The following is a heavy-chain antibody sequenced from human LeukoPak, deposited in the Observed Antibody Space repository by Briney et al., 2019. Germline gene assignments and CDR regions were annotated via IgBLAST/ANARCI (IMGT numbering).Heavy chain of an antibody. J-gene: IGHJ3*01. V-gene: IGHV4-39*01. CDR3: ARHQTGLLYYGSGSHTAAFNL. Sequence: SETLSLTCTVSGGSISSYYWGWIRQPPGKGLEWVGSFFFPGNTFYNPSLKSRVTISVDTSKNQFSLTLSSVTGADTAVYYCARHQTGLLYYGSGSHTAAFNLWGQGTRVTVSS. CDR1: GGSISSYY. D-gene: IGHD3-10*01. CDR2: FFFPGNT.